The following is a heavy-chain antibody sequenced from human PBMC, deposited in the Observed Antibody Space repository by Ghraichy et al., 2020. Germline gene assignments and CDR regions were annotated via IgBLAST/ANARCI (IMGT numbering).Heavy chain of an antibody. J-gene: IGHJ4*02. CDR2: IKQDGSEK. CDR3: VWSWGSSPLYFDY. Sequence: GGSLRLSCAASGFTFSSYWMSWVRQAPGKGLEWVANIKQDGSEKNYVDSVKGRFTISRDNAKNSLYLQMNSLRAEDTAVYYCVWSWGSSPLYFDYWGQGTLVTVSS. V-gene: IGHV3-7*01. D-gene: IGHD7-27*01. CDR1: GFTFSSYW.